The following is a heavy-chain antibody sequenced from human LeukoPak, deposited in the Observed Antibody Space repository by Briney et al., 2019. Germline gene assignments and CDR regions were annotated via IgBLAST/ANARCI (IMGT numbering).Heavy chain of an antibody. V-gene: IGHV3-30*02. D-gene: IGHD1-26*01. CDR3: AKDSGGYYVDAFDI. CDR2: IRYDGSNK. J-gene: IGHJ3*02. CDR1: GFTFSSYG. Sequence: GGSLRLSCAASGFTFSSYGMHWVRQAPGKGLEWVAFIRYDGSNKYYADPVKGRFTISRDNSKNTPYLQMNSLRAEDTAVYYCAKDSGGYYVDAFDIWGQGTMVTVSS.